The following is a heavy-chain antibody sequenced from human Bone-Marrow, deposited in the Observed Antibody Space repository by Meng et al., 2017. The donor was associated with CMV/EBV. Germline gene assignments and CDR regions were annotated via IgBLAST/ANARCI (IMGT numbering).Heavy chain of an antibody. Sequence: GESLKISCAASGFTFSSYWMSWVRQAPGKGLEWVANIKQDGSEKYYVDSVKGRFTISRDNAKNSLYLQMNSLRAEDTAVYYCARERAYQLPHFDYWGQGTLVTVSS. CDR1: GFTFSSYW. J-gene: IGHJ4*02. D-gene: IGHD2-2*01. CDR2: IKQDGSEK. V-gene: IGHV3-7*01. CDR3: ARERAYQLPHFDY.